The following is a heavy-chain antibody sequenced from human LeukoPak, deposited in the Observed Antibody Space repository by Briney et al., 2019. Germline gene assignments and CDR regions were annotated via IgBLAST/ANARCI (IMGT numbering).Heavy chain of an antibody. CDR3: AREAPSTYCGGDCYSMAFDI. V-gene: IGHV4-59*01. CDR2: IYYSGST. J-gene: IGHJ3*02. Sequence: PSETLSLTCTVSGGSISSYYWSWIRQPPGKGLEWIGYIYYSGSTNYNPSLKSRVTISVDTSKNQFSLKLSSVTAADTAVYYCAREAPSTYCGGDCYSMAFDIWGQGTMVTVSS. CDR1: GGSISSYY. D-gene: IGHD2-21*02.